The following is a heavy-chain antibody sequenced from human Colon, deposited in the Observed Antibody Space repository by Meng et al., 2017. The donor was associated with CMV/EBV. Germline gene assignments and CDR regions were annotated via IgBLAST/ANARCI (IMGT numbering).Heavy chain of an antibody. CDR2: ISNKGRRYTT. D-gene: IGHD3-10*01. Sequence: GESLKISCAGSGFTFGDHYMDWVRQAPGKGLEWVGRISNKGRRYTTQYAASVKGRFTISGDESKNSVYLQMNGLNTEDTAVYFCVRVVDWGQGTLVTVSS. J-gene: IGHJ4*02. CDR3: VRVVD. V-gene: IGHV3-72*01. CDR1: GFTFGDHY.